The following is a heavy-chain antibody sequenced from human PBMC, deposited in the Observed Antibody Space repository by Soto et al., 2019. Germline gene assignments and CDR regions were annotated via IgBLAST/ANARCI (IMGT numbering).Heavy chain of an antibody. CDR3: ARDRMVPGVIIKVFDY. CDR2: IWYDGSNK. D-gene: IGHD3-10*01. V-gene: IGHV3-33*01. J-gene: IGHJ4*02. CDR1: GFTFSSYG. Sequence: QVQLVESGGGVVQPGRSLRLSCAASGFTFSSYGMHWVRQAPGKGLEWVAVIWYDGSNKYYADSVKGRFTISRDNSKNTLYLQMNSLRAEDTAVYYCARDRMVPGVIIKVFDYWGQGTLVTVSS.